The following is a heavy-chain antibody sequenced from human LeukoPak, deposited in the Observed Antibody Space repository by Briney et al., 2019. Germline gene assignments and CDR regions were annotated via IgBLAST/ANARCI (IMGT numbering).Heavy chain of an antibody. D-gene: IGHD4-11*01. CDR3: ARGHRTTVTTAGHY. J-gene: IGHJ4*02. Sequence: GASVKVSCKASGYTFTGYYTHWVRQAPGQGLEWMGWINPNSGGTNYAQKFQGRVTMTRDTSISTAYMELSRLRSDDTAVYYCARGHRTTVTTAGHYWGQGTLVTVSS. V-gene: IGHV1-2*02. CDR1: GYTFTGYY. CDR2: INPNSGGT.